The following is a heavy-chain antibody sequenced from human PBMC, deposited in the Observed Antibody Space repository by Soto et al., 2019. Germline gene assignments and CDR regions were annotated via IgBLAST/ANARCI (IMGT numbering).Heavy chain of an antibody. Sequence: SETLSLTCTVSGGSISSYYWSWIRQPPGKGLEWIGYIYYSGSTNYNPSLKSRVTISVDTSKNQFSLYLQMNSLRAEDTAVYYCAKTPDVKYSSSFDYWGQGTLVTVSS. CDR3: AKTPDVKYSSSFDY. D-gene: IGHD6-13*01. V-gene: IGHV4-59*12. CDR2: IYYSGST. CDR1: GGSISSYY. J-gene: IGHJ4*02.